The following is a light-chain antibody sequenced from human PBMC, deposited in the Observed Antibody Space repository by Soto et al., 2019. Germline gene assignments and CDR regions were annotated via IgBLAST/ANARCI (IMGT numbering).Light chain of an antibody. Sequence: AIQLTQSPSSLSASIGDRVTITCRASQGISSALAWYQQKPGKAPSLLIYGASTLESGVPSTSSGSGSGTDFTLTISSLHPEDFATYYCQRFNGYPRTFGQGTRLEIK. CDR3: QRFNGYPRT. CDR1: QGISSA. CDR2: GAS. J-gene: IGKJ5*01. V-gene: IGKV1-13*02.